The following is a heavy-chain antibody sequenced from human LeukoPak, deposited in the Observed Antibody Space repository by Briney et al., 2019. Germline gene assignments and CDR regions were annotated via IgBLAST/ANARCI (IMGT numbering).Heavy chain of an antibody. CDR2: INRDGSER. J-gene: IGHJ6*02. CDR1: GFTFSNYW. CDR3: ARRNALDV. D-gene: IGHD3-16*01. Sequence: GGSLRLSCAASGFTFSNYWMTWVRQAPGKGLEWVANINRDGSERYYVDSVKGRFTISRDDAKSSLYLQMNSLRAEDTAVYYCARRNALDVWGQGTTVIVFS. V-gene: IGHV3-7*03.